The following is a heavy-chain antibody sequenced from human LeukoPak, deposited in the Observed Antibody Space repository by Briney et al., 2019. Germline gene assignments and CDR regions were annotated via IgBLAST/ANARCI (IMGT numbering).Heavy chain of an antibody. CDR3: ARDRSIAVAGYAGFDY. Sequence: ASVKVSCKASGGTFSSYAISWVRQAPGQGLEWMGGIIPIFGTANYAQKFQGRVTITADESTSTAYMELSSLRSEDTAVYYCARDRSIAVAGYAGFDYWGQGTLVTVSS. CDR1: GGTFSSYA. CDR2: IIPIFGTA. J-gene: IGHJ4*02. D-gene: IGHD6-19*01. V-gene: IGHV1-69*01.